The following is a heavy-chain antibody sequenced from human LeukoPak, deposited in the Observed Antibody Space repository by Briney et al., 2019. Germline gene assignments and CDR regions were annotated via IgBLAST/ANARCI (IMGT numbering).Heavy chain of an antibody. Sequence: GGSLRLTCAASELHAMTWVRQGPGKGLEWVSAISRSGGSTYYADSVKGRFTISRDKSNNTLFLQMNSLRAEDTAVYYCAKLGGKTANGDEYYGMDVWGQGTTVTVSS. V-gene: IGHV3-23*01. CDR3: AKLGGKTANGDEYYGMDV. D-gene: IGHD3-10*01. J-gene: IGHJ6*02. CDR1: ELHA. CDR2: ISRSGGST.